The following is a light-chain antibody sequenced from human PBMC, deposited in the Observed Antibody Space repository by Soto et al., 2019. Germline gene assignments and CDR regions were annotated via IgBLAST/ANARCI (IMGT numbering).Light chain of an antibody. J-gene: IGKJ2*01. CDR3: QQYGSSLPYT. V-gene: IGKV3-20*01. CDR1: QSVSSY. CDR2: GAS. Sequence: EIVLTQSPATLSLSPGERATLSCRASQSVSSYLAWYQQKPGQAPRLLIYGASGRATGIPDRFSGSGSGTDFTLTISRLEPEDIAVYYCQQYGSSLPYTFGQGTKLEIK.